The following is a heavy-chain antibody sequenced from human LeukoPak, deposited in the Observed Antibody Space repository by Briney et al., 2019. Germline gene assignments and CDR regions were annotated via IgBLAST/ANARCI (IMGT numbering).Heavy chain of an antibody. J-gene: IGHJ4*02. CDR3: ARMTGHTMTGSNVDY. V-gene: IGHV5-51*01. Sequence: GESLKISCQGSGYIFANYWIAWVRQTPGKGLEEMGIIYPGDLDTRYSGSFQGPVTFSVDRSLDTAFLQWRTLKASDSGMYYCARMTGHTMTGSNVDYWGQGTRVTVSS. D-gene: IGHD1-14*01. CDR1: GYIFANYW. CDR2: IYPGDLDT.